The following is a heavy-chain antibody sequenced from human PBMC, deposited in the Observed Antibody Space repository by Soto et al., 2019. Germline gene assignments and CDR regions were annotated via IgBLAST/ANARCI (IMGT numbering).Heavy chain of an antibody. D-gene: IGHD1-26*01. J-gene: IGHJ3*02. Sequence: EVQLVESGGALVQPGGSLRVSYEASGFTFSSYWMHWVRRAPGKGLVWVARINGDGTVTTDANSVKGRFTISRDNAKNTLYLQMDSLRAEDTAMYYCTRGRRYSGSEAFDIWGQGTVVTVSS. V-gene: IGHV3-74*01. CDR2: INGDGTVT. CDR3: TRGRRYSGSEAFDI. CDR1: GFTFSSYW.